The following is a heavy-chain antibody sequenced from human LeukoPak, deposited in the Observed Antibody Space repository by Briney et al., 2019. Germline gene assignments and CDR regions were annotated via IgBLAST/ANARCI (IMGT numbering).Heavy chain of an antibody. V-gene: IGHV4-59*11. J-gene: IGHJ4*02. Sequence: SETLSLTCTVSGGTIDRHYWSWIRQPPGKGLEWIGYVFYPGSTNYNPSLKSRVTMSLDTSRDQFSLRLTSVTAADTAIYYCASRPAGSTWYGVFDYWSQGTLVTVSS. D-gene: IGHD6-13*01. CDR1: GGTIDRHY. CDR3: ASRPAGSTWYGVFDY. CDR2: VFYPGST.